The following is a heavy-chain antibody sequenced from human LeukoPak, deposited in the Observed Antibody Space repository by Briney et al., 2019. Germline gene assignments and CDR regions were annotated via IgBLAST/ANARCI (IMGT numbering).Heavy chain of an antibody. V-gene: IGHV4-59*08. CDR1: GGSISSYY. D-gene: IGHD3-22*01. CDR3: ARRPLYYYDSSGYSTYYYYGMDV. J-gene: IGHJ6*02. Sequence: PSETLSLTCTVSGGSISSYYWSWIRQPPGKGLGWIGYIYYSGSTNYNPSLKSRVTISVDTSKNQFSLKLSSVTAADTAVYYCARRPLYYYDSSGYSTYYYYGMDVWGQGTTVTVSS. CDR2: IYYSGST.